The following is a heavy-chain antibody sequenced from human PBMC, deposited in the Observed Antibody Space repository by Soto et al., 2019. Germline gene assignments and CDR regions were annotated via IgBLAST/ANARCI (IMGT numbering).Heavy chain of an antibody. J-gene: IGHJ4*02. CDR1: GFTVSSNY. Sequence: GSLRLSCAASGFTVSSNYMSWVRQAPGKGLEWVSVIYSGGSTFYADSVKGRFTISRDNSKNMVYLQMNRMRAEDTAVYYCAREWPHLDCWGQGTLVTVYS. CDR2: IYSGGST. CDR3: AREWPHLDC. V-gene: IGHV3-53*01.